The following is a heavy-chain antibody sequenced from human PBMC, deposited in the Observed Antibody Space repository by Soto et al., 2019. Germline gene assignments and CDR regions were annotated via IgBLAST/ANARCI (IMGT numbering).Heavy chain of an antibody. CDR3: ARGPGGSYFSFYDY. CDR1: GGSIISYY. CDR2: IYYSGST. V-gene: IGHV4-59*01. J-gene: IGHJ4*02. Sequence: SETLPLTCTVSGGSIISYYWSWILQPPGKGLEWIGYIYYSGSTNYNPSLKSRVTISVDTSKNQFSLKLSSVTAADTAVYYCARGPGGSYFSFYDYWGQGTLVAVS. D-gene: IGHD1-26*01.